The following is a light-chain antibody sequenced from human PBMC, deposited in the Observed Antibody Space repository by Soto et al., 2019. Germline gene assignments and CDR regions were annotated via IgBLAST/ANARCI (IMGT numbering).Light chain of an antibody. CDR2: EVS. J-gene: IGKJ2*01. CDR3: MQSIDLPPT. CDR1: QTARHTDGRTY. Sequence: DIVMTQIPLSLSVTPGRAASISCKSSQTARHTDGRTYLYWYRQKPGQPPHLLIYEVSNRFSGVPERFSGSVSGTDFTLNISRVEADDVGVYYCMQSIDLPPTFGQGNKLEIK. V-gene: IGKV2D-29*01.